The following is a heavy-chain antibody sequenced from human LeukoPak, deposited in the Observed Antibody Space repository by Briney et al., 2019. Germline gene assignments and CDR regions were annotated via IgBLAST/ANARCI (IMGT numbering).Heavy chain of an antibody. V-gene: IGHV3-74*01. J-gene: IGHJ4*02. CDR3: AREINFDY. Sequence: GGSLRLSCAASGFSFSPSWMHWVRQAPGMGLEWVSRTNGDGTDTIYADSVKGRFTISRDNAKNTLYLQMNSLRAEDTAVYYCAREINFDYWGQGTLVTVSS. CDR2: TNGDGTDT. CDR1: GFSFSPSW.